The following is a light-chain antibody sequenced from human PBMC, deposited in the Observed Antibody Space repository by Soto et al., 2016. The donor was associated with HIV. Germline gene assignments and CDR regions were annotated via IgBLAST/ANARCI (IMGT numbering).Light chain of an antibody. CDR2: DAS. CDR3: LQHHTYPWT. J-gene: IGKJ1*01. Sequence: DIQMTQSPSSLSASVGDRVTITCQASQDISNYLNWYQQKPGKAPKLLIYDASNLETGVPSRFSGSRSGTDFTFTISSLQPEDIATYYCLQHHTYPWTFGQGTKVEIK. CDR1: QDISNY. V-gene: IGKV1-33*01.